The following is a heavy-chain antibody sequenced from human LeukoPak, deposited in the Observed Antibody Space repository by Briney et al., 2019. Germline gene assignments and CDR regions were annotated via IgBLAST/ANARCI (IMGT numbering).Heavy chain of an antibody. J-gene: IGHJ3*02. Sequence: SETLSLTCTVSGGSISSYYWSWIRQPAGKGLEWIGRIYTSGSTNYNPSLKSRVTMSVDTSKNQFSLKLSSVTAADTAVYYCAREHMIDHRRGSDAFDIWGQGTMVTVSS. V-gene: IGHV4-4*07. CDR1: GGSISSYY. D-gene: IGHD3-22*01. CDR2: IYTSGST. CDR3: AREHMIDHRRGSDAFDI.